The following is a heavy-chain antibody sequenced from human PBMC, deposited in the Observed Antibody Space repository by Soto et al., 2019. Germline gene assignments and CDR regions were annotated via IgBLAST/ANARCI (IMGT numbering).Heavy chain of an antibody. V-gene: IGHV3-23*01. J-gene: IGHJ3*01. CDR1: GFTFSSYA. Sequence: XVSLRLSCAASGFTFSSYAMTWVRQAPGKGLEWVSVISASGGSTYYADSVKGRFTISRDNSKNTVYLQMNSLRAEDTAVYYCAKRDGYRIYDAFDVWGQGTMVTVSS. CDR2: ISASGGST. D-gene: IGHD5-12*01. CDR3: AKRDGYRIYDAFDV.